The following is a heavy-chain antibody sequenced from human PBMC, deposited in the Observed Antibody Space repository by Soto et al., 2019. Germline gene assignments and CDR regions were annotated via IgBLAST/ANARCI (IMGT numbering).Heavy chain of an antibody. D-gene: IGHD7-27*01. CDR3: AKVGWGGDS. Sequence: SETLSLICSVSGDSDIRGRYHWSWIRQPPGKGLEWFGFKPYPGSPDYTPSPKSRFVISIDRSNNQSSLKLSSVAATDTAVYFCAKVGWGGDSWGQGTLVTVSS. CDR2: KPYPGSP. V-gene: IGHV4-61*01. J-gene: IGHJ4*02. CDR1: GDSDIRGRYH.